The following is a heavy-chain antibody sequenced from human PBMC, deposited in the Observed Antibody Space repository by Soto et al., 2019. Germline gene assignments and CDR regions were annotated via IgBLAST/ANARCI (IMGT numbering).Heavy chain of an antibody. V-gene: IGHV3-30-3*01. J-gene: IGHJ4*02. CDR1: GFTFSDYA. D-gene: IGHD2-8*01. CDR2: LSSDGSNE. CDR3: AKVWRDIVLMVYRGGIDY. Sequence: GGSLRLSCAASGFTFSDYAIHWVRQAPGKGLQWVAVLSSDGSNEFYADSVKGRFTISRDNSKNTLYLQMNSLRAEDTAVYYCAKVWRDIVLMVYRGGIDYWGQGTLVTVSS.